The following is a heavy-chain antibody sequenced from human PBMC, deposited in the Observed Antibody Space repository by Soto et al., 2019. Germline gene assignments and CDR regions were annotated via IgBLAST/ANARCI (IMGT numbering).Heavy chain of an antibody. D-gene: IGHD3-9*01. CDR1: GFTFNAYT. J-gene: IGHJ4*02. CDR3: AKDSYDILAVQKGYLAS. CDR2: ISWDGGIT. Sequence: VGSLRLSCAASGFTFNAYTMHWVRQAPGKGLEWVSLISWDGGITYYGDSVKGRFAVSRDNRDNSLYLQMTSLRSDDTAFYYCAKDSYDILAVQKGYLASWGQGTLVTVSS. V-gene: IGHV3-43*01.